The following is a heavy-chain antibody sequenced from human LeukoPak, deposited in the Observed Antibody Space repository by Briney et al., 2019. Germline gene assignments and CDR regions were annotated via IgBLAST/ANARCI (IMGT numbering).Heavy chain of an antibody. CDR3: ARDRGYSYGHCFDY. D-gene: IGHD5-18*01. CDR1: GFTFSTYW. J-gene: IGHJ4*02. Sequence: GGSLRLSCAASGFTFSTYWMMWIRQAPGKGLEWVALIWFDGSNKYYADSVTGRFTISRDNSKNTLYLQMDTLRDEDTAVYYCARDRGYSYGHCFDYWGQGTLVTVSA. V-gene: IGHV3-33*08. CDR2: IWFDGSNK.